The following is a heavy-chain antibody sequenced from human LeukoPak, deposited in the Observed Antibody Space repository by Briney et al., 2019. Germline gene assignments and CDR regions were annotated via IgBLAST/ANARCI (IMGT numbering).Heavy chain of an antibody. Sequence: GASVKVSCKVAGHSLTKLSLHWVRQAPGKGLEWMVGFDPKDRESIYAQKFKARVTLTEDTSTDTAHMELSSLRPDDTALYYCAVRFVWHGFDVWGQGTTVTVSS. CDR2: FDPKDRES. D-gene: IGHD2-8*01. CDR1: GHSLTKLS. J-gene: IGHJ6*02. CDR3: AVRFVWHGFDV. V-gene: IGHV1-24*01.